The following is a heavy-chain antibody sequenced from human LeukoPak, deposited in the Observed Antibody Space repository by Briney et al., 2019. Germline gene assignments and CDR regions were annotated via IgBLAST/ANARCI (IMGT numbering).Heavy chain of an antibody. CDR3: AIFYGSGSYYNEAFDI. V-gene: IGHV5-51*01. Sequence: GESLKISCKGSGYSFTSYWIGWVRQMPGKGLEWMGIIYPGDSDTRYSPSFQGQVTISADKSISTAYLQWSSLKASDTAMYYCAIFYGSGSYYNEAFDIWGQGTMVTVSS. D-gene: IGHD3-10*01. CDR1: GYSFTSYW. CDR2: IYPGDSDT. J-gene: IGHJ3*02.